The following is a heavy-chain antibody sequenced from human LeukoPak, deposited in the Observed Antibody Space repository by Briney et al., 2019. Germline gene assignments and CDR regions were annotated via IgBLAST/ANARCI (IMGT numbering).Heavy chain of an antibody. CDR3: AKDLTRDSSGYYYLFDY. CDR2: IWYDGSKK. D-gene: IGHD3-22*01. J-gene: IGHJ4*02. CDR1: GFTFNSYG. Sequence: GGSLRLSCAASGFTFNSYGMHWVRQAPGKGLEWVAVIWYDGSKKYYADSVKGRFTISRDNSKNTLYLQMNSLRAEDTAVYYCAKDLTRDSSGYYYLFDYWGQGTLVTVSS. V-gene: IGHV3-33*06.